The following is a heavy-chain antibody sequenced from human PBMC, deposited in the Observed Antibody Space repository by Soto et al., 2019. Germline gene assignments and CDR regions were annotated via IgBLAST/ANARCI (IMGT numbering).Heavy chain of an antibody. CDR1: GFTFSSYG. CDR2: IWYDGSNK. D-gene: IGHD6-6*01. J-gene: IGHJ4*02. V-gene: IGHV3-33*01. CDR3: ARDIGYSSSSLDFDY. Sequence: GGSLRLSCAASGFTFSSYGMHWVRQAPGKGLEWVAVIWYDGSNKYYADSVKGRFTISRDNSKNTLYLQMNSLRAEDTAVYYCARDIGYSSSSLDFDYWGQGTLVTVSS.